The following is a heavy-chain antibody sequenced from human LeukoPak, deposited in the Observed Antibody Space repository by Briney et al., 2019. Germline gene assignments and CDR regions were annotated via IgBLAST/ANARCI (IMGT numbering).Heavy chain of an antibody. Sequence: GGSLRLSCAASGFTFSSYSMNWVRQAPGKGLEWVSYISSSSSTIYYADSVKGRFTISRDNAKNSLYLQMNSLRAEDTAVYYCARDGTTVTTRPDFFDYWGQGTLVTVSS. V-gene: IGHV3-48*01. CDR3: ARDGTTVTTRPDFFDY. CDR1: GFTFSSYS. J-gene: IGHJ4*02. CDR2: ISSSSSTI. D-gene: IGHD4-17*01.